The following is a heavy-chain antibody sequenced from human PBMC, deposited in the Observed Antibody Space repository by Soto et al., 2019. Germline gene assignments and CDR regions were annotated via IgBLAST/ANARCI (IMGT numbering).Heavy chain of an antibody. D-gene: IGHD1-1*01. CDR1: GGSISSGGYY. V-gene: IGHV4-31*03. CDR3: ARSAVGKPGYSYMDV. J-gene: IGHJ6*03. CDR2: IYYSGST. Sequence: PSETLSLTCTVSGGSISSGGYYWSWIRQHPGKGLEWIRYIYYSGSTYYNPSLKSRVTISVDTSKNQFSLKLSSVTAADTAVYYCARSAVGKPGYSYMDVWGKGTTLTVSS.